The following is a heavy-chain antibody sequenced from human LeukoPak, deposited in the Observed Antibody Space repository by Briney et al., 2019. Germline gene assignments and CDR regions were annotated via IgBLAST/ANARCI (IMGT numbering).Heavy chain of an antibody. J-gene: IGHJ4*02. V-gene: IGHV4-59*08. D-gene: IGHD2-2*03. Sequence: SETLSLTCTVSGGSISSYYLSWIRQPPGKGLEWIGYIYYSGSTNYIPSLKSGGTISVDTSNNQSVLKQSSVTAADTGVYFCARRTGYMDLDDYWGQGTLVTVSS. CDR1: GGSISSYY. CDR3: ARRTGYMDLDDY. CDR2: IYYSGST.